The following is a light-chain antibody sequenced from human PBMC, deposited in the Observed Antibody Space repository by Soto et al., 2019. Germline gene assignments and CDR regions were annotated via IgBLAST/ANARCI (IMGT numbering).Light chain of an antibody. CDR1: SSDVGSYDL. J-gene: IGLJ1*01. V-gene: IGLV2-23*03. Sequence: SALTHPASVSGSPRQSITISCTGASSDVGSYDLVSWYQQHPGKAPKLMIYEGSKRPSGVSNRSSGSKSGNTASLAISGLQAEDEADYYCCSYAGSSTFFYVLGTGTKATVL. CDR2: EGS. CDR3: CSYAGSSTFFYV.